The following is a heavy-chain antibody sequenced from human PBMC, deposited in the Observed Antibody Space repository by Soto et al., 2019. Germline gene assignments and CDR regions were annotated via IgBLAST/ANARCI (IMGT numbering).Heavy chain of an antibody. CDR1: GFTFSDYY. D-gene: IGHD3-22*01. Sequence: PGGSLRLSCAASGFTFSDYYMSWIRQAPGKGLEWVSYISSSGSTIYYADSVKGRFTISRDNAKNSLYLQMNSLRAEDTAVYYCARVEEYYYDSSGYYHSYYFDYWGQGTLVTVSS. CDR3: ARVEEYYYDSSGYYHSYYFDY. V-gene: IGHV3-11*01. J-gene: IGHJ4*02. CDR2: ISSSGSTI.